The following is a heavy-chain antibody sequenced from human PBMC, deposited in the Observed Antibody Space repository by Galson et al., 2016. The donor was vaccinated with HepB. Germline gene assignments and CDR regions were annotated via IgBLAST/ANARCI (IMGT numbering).Heavy chain of an antibody. V-gene: IGHV3-72*01. Sequence: SLRLSCAISSFIFSDHYMDWVRQAPGKGLEWVARSRNKADSYMTEYAASVIGRFTISRDHSENSVHLRMNSLKTEDTAIYYCVRGGFDRGQGTLVTVSS. D-gene: IGHD3-10*01. CDR2: SRNKADSYMT. J-gene: IGHJ4*02. CDR1: SFIFSDHY. CDR3: VRGGFD.